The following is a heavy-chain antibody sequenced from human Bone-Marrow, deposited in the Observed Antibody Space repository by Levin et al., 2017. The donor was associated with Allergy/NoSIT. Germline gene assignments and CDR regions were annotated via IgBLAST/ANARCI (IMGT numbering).Heavy chain of an antibody. CDR2: INHSGST. Sequence: PSETLSLTCAVYGGSFSGYYWSWIRQPPGKGLEWIGEINHSGSTNYNPSLKSRVTISVDTSKNQFSLKLSSVTAADTAVYYCARGPIRQDSSGYYFSFDYWGQGTLVTVSS. V-gene: IGHV4-34*01. D-gene: IGHD3-22*01. J-gene: IGHJ4*02. CDR3: ARGPIRQDSSGYYFSFDY. CDR1: GGSFSGYY.